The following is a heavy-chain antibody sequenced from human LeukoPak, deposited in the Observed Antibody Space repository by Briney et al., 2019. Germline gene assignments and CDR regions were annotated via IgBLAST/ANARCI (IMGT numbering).Heavy chain of an antibody. Sequence: ASVKVSCKASGYTFSNYGITWVRQAPGQGLEWMGWISAHNGNTRYAQNLQGRVTMTTDTSTSTAYMELRRLTSDDTAVYYCARESYCSGGNCYSGAGDYWGQGTRVSVSS. CDR2: ISAHNGNT. J-gene: IGHJ4*02. V-gene: IGHV1-18*01. CDR1: GYTFSNYG. CDR3: ARESYCSGGNCYSGAGDY. D-gene: IGHD2-15*01.